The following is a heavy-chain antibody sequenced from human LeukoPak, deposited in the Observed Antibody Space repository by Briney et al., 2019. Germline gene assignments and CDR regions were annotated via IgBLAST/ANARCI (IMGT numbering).Heavy chain of an antibody. CDR1: GFTFSSYE. D-gene: IGHD4-17*01. V-gene: IGHV3-49*04. J-gene: IGHJ3*02. CDR2: IRSKAYGGTT. Sequence: SLRLSCAASGFTFSSYEMNWVRQAPGKGLEWVGFIRSKAYGGTTEYAASVKGRFTISRDDSKSIAYLQMNSLKTEDTAVYYCKMSGDHAAFDIWGQGTMVTVSS. CDR3: KMSGDHAAFDI.